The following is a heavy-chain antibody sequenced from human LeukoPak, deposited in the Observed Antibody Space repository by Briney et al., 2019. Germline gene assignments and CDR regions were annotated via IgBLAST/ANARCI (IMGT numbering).Heavy chain of an antibody. Sequence: VASVKVSCKVSGYTLTELSMHWVRQAPGKGLEWMGGFDPEDGETIYAQKFQGRVTMTEDTSTDTAYMELSSLRSEDTAVYYCATDPIKIPTVTTYDKGYWGQGTLVTVSS. CDR1: GYTLTELS. D-gene: IGHD4-17*01. CDR2: FDPEDGET. V-gene: IGHV1-24*01. CDR3: ATDPIKIPTVTTYDKGY. J-gene: IGHJ4*02.